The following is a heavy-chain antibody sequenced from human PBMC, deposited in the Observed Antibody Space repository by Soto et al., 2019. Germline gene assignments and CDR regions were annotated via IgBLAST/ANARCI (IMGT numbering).Heavy chain of an antibody. Sequence: QVQLWEPGGGVVQPGRSLRLSCAASGFTFSSSGMHWVHQSPGKGLEWVAVIWYDGSNKYYADSVKGRFTISRDNSMNMLYMQMNRLRAEDTAVYFCAREVGGIYSYYGMDVWGHGTTVTVSS. CDR2: IWYDGSNK. V-gene: IGHV3-33*01. J-gene: IGHJ6*02. CDR3: AREVGGIYSYYGMDV. D-gene: IGHD3-3*02. CDR1: GFTFSSSG.